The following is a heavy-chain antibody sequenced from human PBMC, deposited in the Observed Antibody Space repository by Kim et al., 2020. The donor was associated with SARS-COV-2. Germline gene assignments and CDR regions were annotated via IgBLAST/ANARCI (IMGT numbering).Heavy chain of an antibody. Sequence: SETLSLTCAVYGGSFSGYYWSWIRQPPGKGLEWIGEINHSGSTNYNPSLKSRVTISVDTSKNQFSLKLSSVTAADTAVYYCARGRKYDFWSGQNYYYGMDVWGQGTTVTVSS. CDR3: ARGRKYDFWSGQNYYYGMDV. CDR1: GGSFSGYY. D-gene: IGHD3-3*01. V-gene: IGHV4-34*01. CDR2: INHSGST. J-gene: IGHJ6*02.